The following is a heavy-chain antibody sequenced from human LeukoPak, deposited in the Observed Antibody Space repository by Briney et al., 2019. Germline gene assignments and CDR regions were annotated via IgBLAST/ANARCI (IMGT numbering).Heavy chain of an antibody. CDR3: AKGGYYYDSSGYYVLTFFDY. Sequence: GVCLRLSCAASGFTFSSLGMHWVRQAPGKGLEWVPVISYEGSNKYYADSVKGRFTISRDNSKNTLYLQMNSLRAEDTAVYYCAKGGYYYDSSGYYVLTFFDYWGQGTLVTVSS. CDR2: ISYEGSNK. D-gene: IGHD3-22*01. CDR1: GFTFSSLG. V-gene: IGHV3-30*18. J-gene: IGHJ4*02.